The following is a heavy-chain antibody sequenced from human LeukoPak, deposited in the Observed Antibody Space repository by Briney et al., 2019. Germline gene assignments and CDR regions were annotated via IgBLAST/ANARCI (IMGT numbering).Heavy chain of an antibody. J-gene: IGHJ4*02. CDR2: IHPNSGGT. V-gene: IGHV1-2*02. CDR1: GYTFTGYY. Sequence: ASVKVSCKASGYTFTGYYIHWVRQAPGQGLEWMGWIHPNSGGTNYAQKFQGRVTTTRDTSISTAYMELSRLRSDDTAVYYCATDGSFGVVNYWGQGTLVTVSS. D-gene: IGHD3-3*01. CDR3: ATDGSFGVVNY.